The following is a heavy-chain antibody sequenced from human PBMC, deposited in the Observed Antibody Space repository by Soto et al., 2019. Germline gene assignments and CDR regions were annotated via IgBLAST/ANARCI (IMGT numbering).Heavy chain of an antibody. CDR2: IIPILGIA. D-gene: IGHD5-12*01. CDR1: GGTFSSYT. V-gene: IGHV1-69*02. CDR3: AIALGYSGNVDY. Sequence: QVQLVQSGAEVKKPGSSVKVSCKASGGTFSSYTISWVRQAPGQGLEWMGRIIPILGIANYAQKFQGRGTITADKSTSTAYMELSSLRSEDTAVYYCAIALGYSGNVDYWGQGTLVTVSS. J-gene: IGHJ4*02.